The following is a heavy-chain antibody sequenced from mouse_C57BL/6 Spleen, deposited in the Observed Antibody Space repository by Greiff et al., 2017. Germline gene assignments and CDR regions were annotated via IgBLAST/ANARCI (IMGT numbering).Heavy chain of an antibody. V-gene: IGHV5-9-1*02. D-gene: IGHD2-1*01. Sequence: EVKLMESGEGLVKPGGSLKLSCAASGFTFSSYAMSWVRQTPEKRLEWVAYISSGGDYIYYADTVKGRFTISRDNARNTLYLQMSSLKSEDTAMYYCTRDGIYGNYYPYYAMDYWGQGTSVTVSS. CDR2: ISSGGDYI. CDR3: TRDGIYGNYYPYYAMDY. CDR1: GFTFSSYA. J-gene: IGHJ4*01.